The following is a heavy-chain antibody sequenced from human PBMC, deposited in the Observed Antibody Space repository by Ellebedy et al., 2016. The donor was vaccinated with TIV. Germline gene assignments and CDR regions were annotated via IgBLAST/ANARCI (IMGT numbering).Heavy chain of an antibody. CDR3: ASMTTVTRVDY. V-gene: IGHV4-34*01. CDR1: GGSFSGYY. CDR2: INHSGST. D-gene: IGHD4-17*01. Sequence: SETLSLTXAVYGGSFSGYYWSWIRQPPGKGLEWIGEINHSGSTNYNPSLKSRVTISVDTSKNQFSLKLSSVTAADTAVYYCASMTTVTRVDYWGQGTLVTVSS. J-gene: IGHJ4*02.